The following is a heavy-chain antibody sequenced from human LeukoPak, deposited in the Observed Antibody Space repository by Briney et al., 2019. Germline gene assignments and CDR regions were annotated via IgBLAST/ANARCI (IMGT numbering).Heavy chain of an antibody. Sequence: SETLSLTCTVSGGSISSYYWSWIRQPPGKGLEWIGRIYTSGSTSGSTNYNPSLKSRVTMSVDTSTNQFSLKLRSVTAADTAVYYCASTPRSTWSSYFDYWGQGALVTVSS. CDR2: IYTSGSTSGST. V-gene: IGHV4-4*07. CDR3: ASTPRSTWSSYFDY. CDR1: GGSISSYY. J-gene: IGHJ4*02. D-gene: IGHD6-13*01.